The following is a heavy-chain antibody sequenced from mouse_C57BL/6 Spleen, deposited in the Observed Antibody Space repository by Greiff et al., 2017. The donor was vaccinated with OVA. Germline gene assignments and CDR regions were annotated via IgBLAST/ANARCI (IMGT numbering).Heavy chain of an antibody. CDR3: ARRDYYGSSPLDY. CDR1: GFTFSSYG. J-gene: IGHJ2*01. D-gene: IGHD1-1*01. Sequence: EVQGVESGGDLVKPGGSLKLSCAASGFTFSSYGMSWVRQTPDKRLEWVATISSGGSYTYYPDSVKGRFTISRDNAKNTLYLQMSSLTSEDTAMYYCARRDYYGSSPLDYWGQGTTLTVSS. CDR2: ISSGGSYT. V-gene: IGHV5-6*01.